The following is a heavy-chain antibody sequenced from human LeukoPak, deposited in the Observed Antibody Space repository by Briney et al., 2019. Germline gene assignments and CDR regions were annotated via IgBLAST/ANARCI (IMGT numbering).Heavy chain of an antibody. Sequence: GGSLRLSCADSGFTFSSYSMNWVRQAPGKGLEWVSSIGGSSTYIYFTDSVKGRFTISRNNAKNSLYLQMNSLRAEDTAVYYCARDHGDSSGYFFSYFDYWGQGTLVTVSS. CDR1: GFTFSSYS. V-gene: IGHV3-21*01. CDR2: IGGSSTYI. CDR3: ARDHGDSSGYFFSYFDY. D-gene: IGHD3-22*01. J-gene: IGHJ4*02.